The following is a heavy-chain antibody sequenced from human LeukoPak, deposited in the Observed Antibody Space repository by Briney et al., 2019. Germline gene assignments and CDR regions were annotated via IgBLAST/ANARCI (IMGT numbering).Heavy chain of an antibody. Sequence: SETLSLTCTVSGGSISSHYWSWIRQPPGKGLEWIGYMYYSGSTNYNPSLKSRVTISVDTSKNQFSLKLSSVTAADTAVYYCARHSNWNYVKVWGQGTLVTVSS. V-gene: IGHV4-59*11. CDR1: GGSISSHY. D-gene: IGHD1-7*01. J-gene: IGHJ4*02. CDR3: ARHSNWNYVKV. CDR2: MYYSGST.